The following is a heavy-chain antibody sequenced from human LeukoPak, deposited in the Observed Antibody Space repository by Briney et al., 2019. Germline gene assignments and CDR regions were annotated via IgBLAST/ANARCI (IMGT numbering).Heavy chain of an antibody. Sequence: SETLSLTCTVSGGFISTYSWNWIRQPPGQGLEWIGYVYKSGGTYNNPSLRSRVAISMDTSNSQFSLRLTSVTAADTAVYYCARDAGGTWFDPWGQGILVTVSS. CDR3: ARDAGGTWFDP. V-gene: IGHV4-59*01. CDR2: VYKSGGT. J-gene: IGHJ5*02. CDR1: GGFISTYS.